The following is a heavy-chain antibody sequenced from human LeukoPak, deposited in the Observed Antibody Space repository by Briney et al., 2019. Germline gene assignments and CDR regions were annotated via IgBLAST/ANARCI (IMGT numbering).Heavy chain of an antibody. Sequence: GESLRLSCAASGFTFSSYAMHWVRQAPGKGLEWVAVISYDGSNKYYADSVKGRFTISRDNSKNTLYLQMNSLRAEDTAVYYCARDGIAAAVGWFDPWGQGTLVTVSS. D-gene: IGHD6-13*01. CDR1: GFTFSSYA. CDR2: ISYDGSNK. CDR3: ARDGIAAAVGWFDP. J-gene: IGHJ5*02. V-gene: IGHV3-30-3*01.